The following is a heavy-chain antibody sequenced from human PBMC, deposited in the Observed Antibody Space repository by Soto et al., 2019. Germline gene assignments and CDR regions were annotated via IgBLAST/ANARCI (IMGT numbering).Heavy chain of an antibody. V-gene: IGHV1-3*01. CDR3: ARERIANWFDP. D-gene: IGHD2-15*01. CDR2: INAASGNT. CDR1: GYTFTNYV. J-gene: IGHJ5*02. Sequence: GASVKVSCKASGYTFTNYVMYWVRQAPGQSLEWVGWINAASGNTKYSQKFQDRVTLTRDTSATTVFMEMSSLGLEDTAVYFCARERIANWFDPWGQGTLVTVSS.